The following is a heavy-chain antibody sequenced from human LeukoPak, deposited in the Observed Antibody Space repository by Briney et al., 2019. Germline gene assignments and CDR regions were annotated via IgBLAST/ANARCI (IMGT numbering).Heavy chain of an antibody. CDR3: AKDRYSYAFEYSDS. CDR1: GGSISSSN. J-gene: IGHJ4*02. D-gene: IGHD5-18*01. CDR2: ISNDGSKK. V-gene: IGHV3-30*18. Sequence: LSLTCAVSGGSISSSNWWSWVRQPPGKGLDWVAVISNDGSKKYYADSVKGRFTISRDNSKNTLSLQVSSLRTEDTAVYYCAKDRYSYAFEYSDSWGQGTLVTVSS.